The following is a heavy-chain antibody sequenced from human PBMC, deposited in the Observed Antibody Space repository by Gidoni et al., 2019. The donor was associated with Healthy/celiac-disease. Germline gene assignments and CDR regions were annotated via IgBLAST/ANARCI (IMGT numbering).Heavy chain of an antibody. J-gene: IGHJ4*02. D-gene: IGHD3-16*01. V-gene: IGHV4-59*01. CDR2: IYYRGST. Sequence: QVQLQESGPGLVKPSETLSLTCPVSGGSISSYYWSWIRQPPGKGLEWIGYIYYRGSTNYNPSLKSRVTISVDTTKNQFSLKLSSVTAADTAVYYCARDRGGPSFDYWGQGTLVTVSS. CDR3: ARDRGGPSFDY. CDR1: GGSISSYY.